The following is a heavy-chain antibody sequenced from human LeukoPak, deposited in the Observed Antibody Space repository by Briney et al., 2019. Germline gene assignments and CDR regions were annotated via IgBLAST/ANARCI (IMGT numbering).Heavy chain of an antibody. Sequence: PGGSLRLSCAASGFTFSSYWMSWVRQAPGKGLEWVANIKQDGSEKYYVDSVKGRFTISRDNAKNSLYLQMNSLRAEDTAVYYCARVGSGWLSRPFDYWGQGTLVTVSS. J-gene: IGHJ4*02. V-gene: IGHV3-7*01. CDR2: IKQDGSEK. D-gene: IGHD6-19*01. CDR1: GFTFSSYW. CDR3: ARVGSGWLSRPFDY.